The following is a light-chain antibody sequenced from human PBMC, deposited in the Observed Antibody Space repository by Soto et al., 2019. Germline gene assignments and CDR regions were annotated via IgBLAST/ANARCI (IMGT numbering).Light chain of an antibody. CDR3: CSSSGSYTYV. CDR1: SSDVGLYDY. J-gene: IGLJ1*01. V-gene: IGLV2-11*01. Sequence: QSALTQPRSVSGSPGQSVTISCTGTSSDVGLYDYVSWYHQHPGKAPKLLIYDVTKRPSGVPDRFSGSESGNTASLTISGLQAEDEGDYYCCSSSGSYTYVFGIGTKVTVL. CDR2: DVT.